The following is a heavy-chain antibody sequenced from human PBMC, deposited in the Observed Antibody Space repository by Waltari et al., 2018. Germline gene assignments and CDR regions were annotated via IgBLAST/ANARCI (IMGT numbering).Heavy chain of an antibody. D-gene: IGHD3-10*01. J-gene: IGHJ3*02. CDR2: IDYSGRT. CDR3: ARRGARIDI. CDR1: GGYLSSCSYY. V-gene: IGHV4-39*01. Sequence: QLQLPESGPGLVKPSETLSLTCTVSGGYLSSCSYYWCWIRQPPGKGLGWIGSIDYSGRTYYNPHLMSSVTISIDTSKNQFSLKLSSLTAADTAVYDCARRGARIDIWGQGTMVTVSS.